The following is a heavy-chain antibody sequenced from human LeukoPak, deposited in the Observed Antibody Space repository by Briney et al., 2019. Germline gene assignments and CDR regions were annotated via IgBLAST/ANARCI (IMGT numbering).Heavy chain of an antibody. V-gene: IGHV1-46*01. CDR1: GYTFTSYY. CDR2: INPSGGGT. CDR3: ARDSDCSSTSCYKRQGGMDV. Sequence: ASVKVSCKASGYTFTSYYMHWVRQAPGQGLEWMGIINPSGGGTSYAQKFQGRVTMTRDTSTSTVYMELSSLRSEDTAVYYCARDSDCSSTSCYKRQGGMDVWGQGTTVTVSS. J-gene: IGHJ6*02. D-gene: IGHD2-2*02.